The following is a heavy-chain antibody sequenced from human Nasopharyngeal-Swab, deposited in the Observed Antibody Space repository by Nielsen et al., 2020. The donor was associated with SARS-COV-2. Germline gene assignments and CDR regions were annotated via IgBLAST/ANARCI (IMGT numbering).Heavy chain of an antibody. CDR2: IIPIFGTA. CDR1: GGTFSSYA. D-gene: IGHD4-11*01. J-gene: IGHJ6*03. CDR3: AIMTTVTSYLFYYYYYMDV. V-gene: IGHV1-69*13. Sequence: SVKVSCKASGGTFSSYAISWVRQAPGQGLEWMGGIIPIFGTANYAQKFQGRVTITADESTSTAYMELSSLRSEDTAVNYCAIMTTVTSYLFYYYYYMDVWGKGTTVTVSS.